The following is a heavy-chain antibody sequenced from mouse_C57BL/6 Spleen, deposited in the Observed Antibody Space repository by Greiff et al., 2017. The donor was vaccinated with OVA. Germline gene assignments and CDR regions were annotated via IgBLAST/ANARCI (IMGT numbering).Heavy chain of an antibody. Sequence: QVQLKQSGAELVKPGASVKLSCKASGSTFTSYWMQWVKQRPGQGLEWIGEIDPSDSYPNYNQKFKGKATLTVDTSSSTAYMQLSSLTSEDSAVYYCARPYYYGRGYAKDDWGQGTSVTVSS. CDR3: ARPYYYGRGYAKDD. V-gene: IGHV1-50*01. J-gene: IGHJ4*01. CDR1: GSTFTSYW. CDR2: IDPSDSYP. D-gene: IGHD1-1*01.